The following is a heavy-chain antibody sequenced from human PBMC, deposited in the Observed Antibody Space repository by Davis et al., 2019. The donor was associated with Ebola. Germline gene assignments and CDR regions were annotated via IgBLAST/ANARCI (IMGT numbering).Heavy chain of an antibody. CDR1: GGSVSSGSYY. V-gene: IGHV4-61*01. CDR2: IYYSGST. Sequence: SETLSLTCTVSGGSVSSGSYYWTWIRQPPEKGLEWVGYIYYSGSTNYNPSLKSRVTISIDTSKNQFSLKLSSVTAADTAVYYCARQYYDYIWGSYRYGYFDYWGQGTLVTVSS. J-gene: IGHJ4*02. CDR3: ARQYYDYIWGSYRYGYFDY. D-gene: IGHD3-16*02.